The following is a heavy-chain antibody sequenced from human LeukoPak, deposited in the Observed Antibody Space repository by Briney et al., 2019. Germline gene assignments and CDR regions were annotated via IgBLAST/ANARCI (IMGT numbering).Heavy chain of an antibody. CDR2: IRSKVYGGTT. D-gene: IGHD7-27*01. CDR1: GFTFDNYV. Sequence: GSLRLSCSASGFTFDNYVMGWVRQAPGKGLEWISLIRSKVYGGTTEYAASVQGRFSISRDDSKSIAYLQMNSLETDDTAVYYCTRSLTGSPFDYWGLGTLVTVSS. J-gene: IGHJ4*02. CDR3: TRSLTGSPFDY. V-gene: IGHV3-49*04.